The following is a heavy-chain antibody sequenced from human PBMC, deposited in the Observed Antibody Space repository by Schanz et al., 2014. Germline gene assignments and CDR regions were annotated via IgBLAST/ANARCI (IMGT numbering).Heavy chain of an antibody. D-gene: IGHD3-16*01. J-gene: IGHJ4*02. Sequence: EVQLLESGGGLVQPGGSLRLSCAASGFTFTTHSMTWVRQAPGKGLEWVSGISGSGGSTYYADSVKGRFTISGDNSKTTLSLQMNSLRAEDTAVYYCAKGLYYDNTGGGFDYWGQGTLVTVSS. V-gene: IGHV3-23*01. CDR2: ISGSGGST. CDR1: GFTFTTHS. CDR3: AKGLYYDNTGGGFDY.